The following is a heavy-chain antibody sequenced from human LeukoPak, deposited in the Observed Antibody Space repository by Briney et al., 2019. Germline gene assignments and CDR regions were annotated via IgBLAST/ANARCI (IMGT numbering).Heavy chain of an antibody. CDR2: IDHTGST. J-gene: IGHJ6*03. CDR3: ARQVLQYLHYMDV. D-gene: IGHD3-9*01. Sequence: SETLSLTCAVYGGSFSGYYWSWIRQPPGKGLEWIGEIDHTGSTNYNPSLKSRVTISVDTSKNQFSLSLSSVTAADTALYYCARQVLQYLHYMDVWGKGTTVTISS. CDR1: GGSFSGYY. V-gene: IGHV4-34*01.